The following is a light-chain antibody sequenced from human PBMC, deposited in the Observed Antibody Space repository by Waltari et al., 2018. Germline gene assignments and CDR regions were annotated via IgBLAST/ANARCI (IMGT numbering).Light chain of an antibody. Sequence: SYELPQTPSVSVSPGQTATISCSGVNLVNKYVSWYQQKAVQSPVRVIYEDYKRPPGIPERFSGSSSGNTATLTISETQAVDEADYYCHVWDSNTGVFGGGTKLTVL. CDR2: EDY. CDR1: NLVNKY. J-gene: IGLJ3*02. CDR3: HVWDSNTGV. V-gene: IGLV3-1*01.